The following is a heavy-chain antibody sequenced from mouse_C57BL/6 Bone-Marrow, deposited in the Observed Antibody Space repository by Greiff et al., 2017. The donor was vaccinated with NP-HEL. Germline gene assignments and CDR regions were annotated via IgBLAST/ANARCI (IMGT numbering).Heavy chain of an antibody. CDR2: IDPENGDT. Sequence: EVQLQQSGAELVRPGASVKLSCTVSGFNIKDDYMPWVKQRPEQGLEWHGWIDPENGDTEYASKFQGKATITADTSSNTAYRQLSSLTSEDTAVYYCTTGGSSPYAMDYWGQGTSVTVSS. D-gene: IGHD1-1*01. J-gene: IGHJ4*01. CDR1: GFNIKDDY. V-gene: IGHV14-4*01. CDR3: TTGGSSPYAMDY.